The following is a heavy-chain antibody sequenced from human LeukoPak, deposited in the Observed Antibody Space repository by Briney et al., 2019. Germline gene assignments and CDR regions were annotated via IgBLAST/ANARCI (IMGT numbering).Heavy chain of an antibody. CDR1: GFTFSSYA. D-gene: IGHD4-17*01. CDR2: ISYDGSNK. Sequence: GGSLRLSCAASGFTFSSYAMHWVRQAPGKGLEWVAVISYDGSNKYCADSVKGRFTISRDNSKSTLYLQMNSLRAEDTAVYYCARGGDYGDYSADYWGQGTLVTVSS. V-gene: IGHV3-30-3*01. CDR3: ARGGDYGDYSADY. J-gene: IGHJ4*02.